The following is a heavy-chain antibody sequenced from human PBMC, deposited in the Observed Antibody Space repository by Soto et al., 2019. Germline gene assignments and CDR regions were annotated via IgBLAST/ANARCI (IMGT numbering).Heavy chain of an antibody. J-gene: IGHJ4*02. V-gene: IGHV1-2*02. CDR1: GYTFTGYY. CDR3: ASWGVAAAGPYYFDY. CDR2: INPNSGGT. D-gene: IGHD6-13*01. Sequence: ASVKVSCKASGYTFTGYYMHWVRQAPGQGLEWMGWINPNSGGTNYAQKFQGRVTMTRDTSISTAYMELSRLRSDDTAVYYCASWGVAAAGPYYFDYWGQGTLVTVSS.